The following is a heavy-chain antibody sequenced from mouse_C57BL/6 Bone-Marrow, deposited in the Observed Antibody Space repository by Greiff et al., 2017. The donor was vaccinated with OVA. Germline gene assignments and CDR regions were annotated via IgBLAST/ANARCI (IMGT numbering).Heavy chain of an antibody. V-gene: IGHV3-6*01. CDR3: ARDPLYDGAFDY. CDR2: ISYDGSN. J-gene: IGHJ2*01. D-gene: IGHD2-3*01. Sequence: EVQLQQSGPGLVKPSQSLSLTCSVTGYSITSGYYWNWIRQFPGNKLEWMGYISYDGSNNYNPSLKNRISITRDTSKNQFFLKLNSVTTEDTATYYCARDPLYDGAFDYWGQGTTLTVSS. CDR1: GYSITSGYY.